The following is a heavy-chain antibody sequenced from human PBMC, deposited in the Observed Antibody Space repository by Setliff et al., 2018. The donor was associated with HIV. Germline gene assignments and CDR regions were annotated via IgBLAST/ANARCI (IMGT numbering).Heavy chain of an antibody. CDR2: VHYSGST. Sequence: PSETLSLTCTVSGPSMSYNYWTWIRQSPGKGLEWIGYVHYSGSTRYNPSLKSRVTISVDTSKKKFSLKLTSMTATDTAVYYCASEKKAWSVSDSFYEYWGQGVQVTVSS. CDR1: GPSMSYNY. CDR3: ASEKKAWSVSDSFYEY. J-gene: IGHJ4*02. V-gene: IGHV4-59*01. D-gene: IGHD3-3*01.